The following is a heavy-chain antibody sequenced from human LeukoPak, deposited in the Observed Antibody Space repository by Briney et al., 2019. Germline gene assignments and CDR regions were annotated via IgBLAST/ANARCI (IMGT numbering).Heavy chain of an antibody. V-gene: IGHV3-74*01. Sequence: GGSLRLSCAASGNYWMHWVRQAPGKGLVWVSHINGDGSWTTYADSVKGRFTISKDNAKNTVYLQMNNLRAEDTAVYYCARVYGDYGHFDYWGQGTLVTVSS. J-gene: IGHJ4*02. CDR1: GNYW. CDR2: INGDGSWT. CDR3: ARVYGDYGHFDY. D-gene: IGHD4-17*01.